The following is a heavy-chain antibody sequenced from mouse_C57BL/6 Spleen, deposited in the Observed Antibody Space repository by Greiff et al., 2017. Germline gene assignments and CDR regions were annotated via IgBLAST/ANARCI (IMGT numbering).Heavy chain of an antibody. D-gene: IGHD1-1*01. CDR2: INPSTGGT. CDR3: AGRITTLVARAMDY. CDR1: GYSFTGYY. Sequence: EVQLQQSGPELVKPGASVKISCKASGYSFTGYYMNWVKQSPEKSLEWIGEINPSTGGTTYNQKFKAKATLTVDKSSSTAYMQLKSLTSGDSAVYYCAGRITTLVARAMDYWGQGTSVTVSS. V-gene: IGHV1-42*01. J-gene: IGHJ4*01.